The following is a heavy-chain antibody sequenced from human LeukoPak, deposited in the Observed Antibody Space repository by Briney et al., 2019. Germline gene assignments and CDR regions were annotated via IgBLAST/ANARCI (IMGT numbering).Heavy chain of an antibody. CDR2: ISSSSSYI. Sequence: PGGSLRLSCAASGFTFSSYSMNWVRQAPGKGLEWVSSISSSSSYIYYADSVKGRFTISRDNAKNSLYLQMNSLRAEDTAVYYCARDKDIEVVVAATLGYWGQGTLVTVSS. CDR3: ARDKDIEVVVAATLGY. J-gene: IGHJ4*02. V-gene: IGHV3-21*04. D-gene: IGHD2-15*01. CDR1: GFTFSSYS.